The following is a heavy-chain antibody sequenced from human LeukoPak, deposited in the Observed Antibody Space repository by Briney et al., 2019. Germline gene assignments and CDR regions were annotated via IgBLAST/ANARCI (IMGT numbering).Heavy chain of an antibody. J-gene: IGHJ4*02. CDR2: IYYSGST. D-gene: IGHD2-15*01. CDR3: ASGAATYYFDY. CDR1: GRSISSGGYY. Sequence: SETLSLTCTVSGRSISSGGYYWRWLRQHPGKGLEWIGYIYYSGSTYYNPSLKSRVTISVDTSKNQFSLKLSSVTAADTAVYYCASGAATYYFDYWGQGTLVTVSS. V-gene: IGHV4-31*03.